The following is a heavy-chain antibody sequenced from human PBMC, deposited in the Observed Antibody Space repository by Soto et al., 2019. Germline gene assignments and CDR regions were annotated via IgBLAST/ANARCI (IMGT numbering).Heavy chain of an antibody. V-gene: IGHV4-59*01. CDR3: ARGRNYYDSSGYYESSDY. D-gene: IGHD3-22*01. J-gene: IGHJ4*02. CDR2: IYYSGST. Sequence: SETLSLTCTVSGGYISSYYLSWIRQPPGKGLEWIGYIYYSGSTNYNPSLKSRVTISVDTSKNQFSLKLSSVTAADTAVYYCARGRNYYDSSGYYESSDYWGQGTLVTVSS. CDR1: GGYISSYY.